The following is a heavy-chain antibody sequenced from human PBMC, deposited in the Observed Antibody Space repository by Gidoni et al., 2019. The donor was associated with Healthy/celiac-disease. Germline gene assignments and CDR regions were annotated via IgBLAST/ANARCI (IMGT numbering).Heavy chain of an antibody. D-gene: IGHD3-16*01. J-gene: IGHJ2*01. Sequence: QVQLVQSGAEVKKPGSSVKVSCKASVGTFSSYAISWVRQAPGQGLEWMGGIIPIFGTANYAQKFQGRVTITADESTSTAYMELSSLRSEDTAVYYCARDVEMATISRLRSWYFDLWGRGTLVTVSS. V-gene: IGHV1-69*01. CDR2: IIPIFGTA. CDR3: ARDVEMATISRLRSWYFDL. CDR1: VGTFSSYA.